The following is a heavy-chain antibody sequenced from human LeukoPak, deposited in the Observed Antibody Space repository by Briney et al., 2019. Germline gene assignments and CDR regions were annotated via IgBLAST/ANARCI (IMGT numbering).Heavy chain of an antibody. CDR1: GYTFTGYY. V-gene: IGHV1-2*02. CDR2: INPNSGGT. Sequence: ASVKVSCKASGYTFTGYYMHWVRQAPGQGLEWMGWINPNSGGTNYAQKFQGRVTMTRDTSISTAYMELSRLRSDDTAVYYCARDRPRSGITMVRGVRNWFDPWGQGTLVTVPS. D-gene: IGHD3-10*01. J-gene: IGHJ5*02. CDR3: ARDRPRSGITMVRGVRNWFDP.